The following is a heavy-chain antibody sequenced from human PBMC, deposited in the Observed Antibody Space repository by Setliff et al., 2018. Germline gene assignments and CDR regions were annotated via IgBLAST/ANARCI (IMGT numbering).Heavy chain of an antibody. J-gene: IGHJ3*02. CDR3: ARDYGASDGFDI. Sequence: ASVKVSCKASGYSFLSYGITWVRQAPGQGLEWMGWISAQDGNTIYAQNFQDRVTMTTDTSTSTAYMELRSLRSDDTAVYYCARDYGASDGFDIWGQGTMVTVSS. V-gene: IGHV1-18*01. CDR1: GYSFLSYG. D-gene: IGHD4-17*01. CDR2: ISAQDGNT.